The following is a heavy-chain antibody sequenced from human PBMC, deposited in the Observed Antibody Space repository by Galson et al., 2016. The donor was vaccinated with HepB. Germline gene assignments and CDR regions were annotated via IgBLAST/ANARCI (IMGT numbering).Heavy chain of an antibody. CDR3: ARNKPLDWYGGGCFYYYGMDV. CDR1: NFMFSDYP. Sequence: SLRLSCAAPNFMFSDYPMSWIRQAPGKGLEWLSYISSAGTGICYADSVKGRLSIPRDDAKHSLHLQINSLGAEDPAIYYCARNKPLDWYGGGCFYYYGMDVWGKGTTVIVSS. J-gene: IGHJ6*04. CDR2: ISSAGTGI. V-gene: IGHV3-11*01. D-gene: IGHD1-26*01.